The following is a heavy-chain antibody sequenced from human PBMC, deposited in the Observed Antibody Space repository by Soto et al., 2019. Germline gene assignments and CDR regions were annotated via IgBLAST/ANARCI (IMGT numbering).Heavy chain of an antibody. CDR3: AREGGGS. CDR2: IDPDGSAT. CDR1: GFTFRNYW. D-gene: IGHD3-16*01. J-gene: IGHJ5*02. V-gene: IGHV3-74*01. Sequence: EVQLVESGGGLVQPGGSLRLSCAASGFTFRNYWMHWVRRLPGKGLVWVSRIDPDGSATNYADSVKGRCTVSRDNARNMQYLQRNSVRGGYSAVYYCAREGGGSWGQGIIVTVSS.